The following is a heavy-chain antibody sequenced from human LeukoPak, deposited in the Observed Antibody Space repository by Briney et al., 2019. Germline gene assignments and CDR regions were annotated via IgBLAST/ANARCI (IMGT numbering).Heavy chain of an antibody. CDR3: ARRKSSGSYPEIYFDY. J-gene: IGHJ4*02. V-gene: IGHV3-11*06. Sequence: GGSLRLSCAASGFTFSDYHMSWIRQAPGKGLEWVSYISTSSSYTNYADSVKGRFTISRDNAKNSLYLQMNSLRAEDTAVYYCARRKSSGSYPEIYFDYWGQGTLVTVSS. CDR2: ISTSSSYT. CDR1: GFTFSDYH. D-gene: IGHD1-26*01.